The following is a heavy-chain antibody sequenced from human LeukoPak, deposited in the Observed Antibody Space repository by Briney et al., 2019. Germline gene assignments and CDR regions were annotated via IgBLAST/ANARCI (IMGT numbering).Heavy chain of an antibody. V-gene: IGHV3-21*01. Sequence: GGSLSLSRAPSGFTFSIYIMNWVRQAPGKGVEGFSSIGSSITYIYYADAVKGRFTISRDNVMNSLYLQMNSLRAEDTAVYYCARELHSGEVDIWGQGTMVTVSS. CDR2: IGSSITYI. D-gene: IGHD7-27*01. J-gene: IGHJ3*02. CDR1: GFTFSIYI. CDR3: ARELHSGEVDI.